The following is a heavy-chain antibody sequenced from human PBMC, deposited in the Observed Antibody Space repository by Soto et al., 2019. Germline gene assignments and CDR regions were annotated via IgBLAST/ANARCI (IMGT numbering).Heavy chain of an antibody. Sequence: EVQLVESGGGLVQPGGSLRLSCEASGFTFSSYSINWVRQAPGKGLEWVSYISSSGSTIYYADSVKGRFTISRDNAKNSLYLQMNSLRDEDTAVYYCARGGSYTFDYWGQGTLVTVSS. CDR1: GFTFSSYS. CDR3: ARGGSYTFDY. J-gene: IGHJ4*02. D-gene: IGHD1-26*01. CDR2: ISSSGSTI. V-gene: IGHV3-48*02.